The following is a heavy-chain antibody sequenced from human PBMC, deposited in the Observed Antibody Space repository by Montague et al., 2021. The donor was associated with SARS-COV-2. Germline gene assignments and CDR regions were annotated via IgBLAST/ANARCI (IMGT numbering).Heavy chain of an antibody. J-gene: IGHJ3*02. CDR2: IYYSGST. D-gene: IGHD3-9*01. CDR3: ARTGLGAYDILTGYTVNALDM. CDR1: GGSITSCY. V-gene: IGHV4-59*01. Sequence: SETLSLTCTVSGGSITSCYWTWIRQPPGKGLEWVGRIYYSGSTNYNPSLKSRVTISVDTSKNQFSLKLSSVTAADTAVYYCARTGLGAYDILTGYTVNALDMWGQGTMVTVSS.